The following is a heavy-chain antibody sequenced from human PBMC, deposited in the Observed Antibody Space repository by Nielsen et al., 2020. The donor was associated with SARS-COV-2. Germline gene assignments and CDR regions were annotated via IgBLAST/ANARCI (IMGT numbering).Heavy chain of an antibody. CDR3: ARRRQERYYYYYYMDV. Sequence: GGSLRLSCAASGFTVSSNYMSWVRQAPGKGLEWVSVIYSGGSTYYADSAKGRFTISRHNSKNTLYLQMNSLRAEDTAVYYCARRRQERYYYYYYMDVWGKGTTVTVSS. J-gene: IGHJ6*03. D-gene: IGHD1-26*01. CDR2: IYSGGST. CDR1: GFTVSSNY. V-gene: IGHV3-53*04.